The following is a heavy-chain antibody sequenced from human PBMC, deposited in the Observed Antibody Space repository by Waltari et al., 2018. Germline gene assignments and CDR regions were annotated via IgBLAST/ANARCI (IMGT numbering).Heavy chain of an antibody. CDR3: ARDGGRRFLGAYYYYGMDV. V-gene: IGHV3-33*01. D-gene: IGHD3-3*01. CDR1: GFTFSSYG. Sequence: QVQLVESGGGVVQPGRSLRLSCAASGFTFSSYGMHGVRPAPGKGLAWVAVICYEGSNKEYADSGKGRFTSSRDNSKNSLYLQMNSLKTEDTAVYYCARDGGRRFLGAYYYYGMDVWGQGTTVTVSS. J-gene: IGHJ6*02. CDR2: ICYEGSNK.